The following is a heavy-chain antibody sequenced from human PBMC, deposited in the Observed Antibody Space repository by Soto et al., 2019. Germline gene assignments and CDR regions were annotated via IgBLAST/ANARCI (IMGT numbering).Heavy chain of an antibody. J-gene: IGHJ4*02. CDR2: ISAYNGNT. Sequence: ASVKVSCKASGYTFTSYGISWVRQAPGQGLEWMGWISAYNGNTNYAQKLQGRVTMATDTSTSTAYMELRSLRSDDTAVYYCARANPMVRRVILDYWGQGTLVTVSS. D-gene: IGHD3-10*01. V-gene: IGHV1-18*01. CDR1: GYTFTSYG. CDR3: ARANPMVRRVILDY.